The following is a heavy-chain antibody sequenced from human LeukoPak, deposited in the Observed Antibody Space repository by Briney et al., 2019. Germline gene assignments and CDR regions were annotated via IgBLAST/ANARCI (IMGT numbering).Heavy chain of an antibody. CDR1: GFTFSNAW. D-gene: IGHD6-25*01. J-gene: IGHJ4*02. CDR2: IKPKTEGGTI. Sequence: KPGESLRLSCAASGFTFSNAWMNWVRQAPGKGLEWVGRIKPKTEGGTIDYAAPVKGRFTVSRDDSKSTLYLQMNSPKTEDTAVYYCTTGRLLWGQGTLVTVSS. CDR3: TTGRLL. V-gene: IGHV3-15*01.